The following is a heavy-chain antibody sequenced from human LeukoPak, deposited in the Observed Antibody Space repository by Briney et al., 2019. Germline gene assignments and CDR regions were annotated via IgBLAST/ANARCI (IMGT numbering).Heavy chain of an antibody. Sequence: SVKVSCKASGGAFSSYAISWVRQAPGQGLGWMGGIIPIFGTANYAQKFQGRVTITADESTSTAYMELSSLRSEDTAVYYCARVAGERWLREDAFDIWGQGTMVTVSS. CDR3: ARVAGERWLREDAFDI. CDR1: GGAFSSYA. J-gene: IGHJ3*02. CDR2: IIPIFGTA. D-gene: IGHD5-12*01. V-gene: IGHV1-69*01.